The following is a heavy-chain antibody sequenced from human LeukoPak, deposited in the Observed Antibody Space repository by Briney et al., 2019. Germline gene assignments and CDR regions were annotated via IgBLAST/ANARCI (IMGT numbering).Heavy chain of an antibody. CDR2: IIPIFGTA. J-gene: IGHJ5*02. Sequence: GASVKVSCKASGGTFSSYAISWVRQAPGQGLEWMGGIIPIFGTANYAQKFQGRVTITADESTSTAYIELSSLRSEDTAVYYCAREALNSYYYDTSLNWFDPWGQGTLVTVSS. D-gene: IGHD3-22*01. CDR1: GGTFSSYA. CDR3: AREALNSYYYDTSLNWFDP. V-gene: IGHV1-69*13.